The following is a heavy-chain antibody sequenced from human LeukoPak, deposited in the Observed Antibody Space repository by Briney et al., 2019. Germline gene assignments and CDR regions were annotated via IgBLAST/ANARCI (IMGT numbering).Heavy chain of an antibody. CDR3: ARQDYDFWSGPLSGIYYMDV. CDR2: IIPIFGTA. D-gene: IGHD3-3*01. J-gene: IGHJ6*03. CDR1: GGTFSSYA. Sequence: SVKVSCKASGGTFSSYAICWVRQAPGQGLEWMGRIIPIFGTANYAQKFQGRVTITTDESTSTAYMELSSLRSEDTAVYYCARQDYDFWSGPLSGIYYMDVWGKGTTVTVSS. V-gene: IGHV1-69*05.